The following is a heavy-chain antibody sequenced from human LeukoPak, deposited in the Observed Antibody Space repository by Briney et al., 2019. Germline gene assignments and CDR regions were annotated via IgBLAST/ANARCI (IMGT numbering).Heavy chain of an antibody. D-gene: IGHD5-18*01. CDR2: IYYSGST. V-gene: IGHV4-39*07. CDR3: ASGYSYGFDY. Sequence: SETLSLTCAVSGGSLSGYYWGWIRQPPGKGLEWIGSIYYSGSTYYNPSLKSRVTISVDTSKNQFSLKLSSVTAADTAVYYCASGYSYGFDYWGQGTLVTVSS. CDR1: GGSLSGYY. J-gene: IGHJ4*02.